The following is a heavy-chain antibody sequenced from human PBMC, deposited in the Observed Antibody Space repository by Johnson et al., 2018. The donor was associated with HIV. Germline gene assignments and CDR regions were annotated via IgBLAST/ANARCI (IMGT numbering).Heavy chain of an antibody. V-gene: IGHV3-33*06. J-gene: IGHJ3*02. D-gene: IGHD1-26*01. CDR2: IWYDGSNK. CDR1: GFTFSSYG. Sequence: QVQLVESGGGVVQPGRSLRLSCAASGFTFSSYGMHWVRQAPGKGLEWVAVIWYDGSNKYYADSVKGRFTISRDNSKNTLYLQMNSLRAEDTAVYYGAKSYYEEERPLGVDAFDIWGQGTMVTVSS. CDR3: AKSYYEEERPLGVDAFDI.